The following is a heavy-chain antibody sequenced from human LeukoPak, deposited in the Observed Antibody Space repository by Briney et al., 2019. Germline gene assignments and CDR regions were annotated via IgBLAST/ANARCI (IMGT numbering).Heavy chain of an antibody. CDR2: INPNSGGT. Sequence: GASVKVSCKASGGTFSSYAISWVRQAPGQGLEWMGWINPNSGGTNYAQKFQGRVTMTRDTSISTAYMELSRLRSDDTAVYYCARDLLTFYSSSYSWGQGTLVTVSS. J-gene: IGHJ4*02. V-gene: IGHV1-2*02. CDR3: ARDLLTFYSSSYS. CDR1: GGTFSSYA. D-gene: IGHD6-13*01.